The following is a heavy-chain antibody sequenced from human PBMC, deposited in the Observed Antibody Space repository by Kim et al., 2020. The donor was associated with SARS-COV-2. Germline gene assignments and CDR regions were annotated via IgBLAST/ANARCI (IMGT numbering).Heavy chain of an antibody. Sequence: LKSRVPISVDTAKNQFSLKLSSVTAADTAVYYCARGRRGTVVTPGYYFDYWGQGTLVTVSS. CDR3: ARGRRGTVVTPGYYFDY. V-gene: IGHV4-34*01. J-gene: IGHJ4*02. D-gene: IGHD2-21*02.